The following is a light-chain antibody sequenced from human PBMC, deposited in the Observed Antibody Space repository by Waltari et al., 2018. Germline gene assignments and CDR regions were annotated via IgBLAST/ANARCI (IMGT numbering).Light chain of an antibody. CDR1: SSNIGRNS. V-gene: IGLV1-44*01. CDR2: SSI. CDR3: AAWDDSLTLVV. J-gene: IGLJ2*01. Sequence: QSVLTQPPSASGTPGQRVTISCSGTSSNIGRNSVNWYQQLPGMAPKLLIYSSIHRPSVVPDLFAASRSDTPATLAIIGPQSEDEADYYCAAWDDSLTLVVFGGGTKLTVL.